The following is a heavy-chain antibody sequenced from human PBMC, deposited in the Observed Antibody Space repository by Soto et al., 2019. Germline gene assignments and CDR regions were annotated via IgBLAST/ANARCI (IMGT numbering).Heavy chain of an antibody. Sequence: SETLSVTCTVSGGFISSYYWSWSRQPPGKGLEWIGYIYYSGSTNYNPSLKSRVTISVDTSKNQFSLKLSSVTAADTAVYYCARASSGWYDYWCKGTL. J-gene: IGHJ4*02. CDR1: GGFISSYY. D-gene: IGHD6-19*01. V-gene: IGHV4-59*01. CDR3: ARASSGWYDY. CDR2: IYYSGST.